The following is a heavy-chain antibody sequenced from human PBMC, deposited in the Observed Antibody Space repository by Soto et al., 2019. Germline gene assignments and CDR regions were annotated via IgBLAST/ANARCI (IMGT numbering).Heavy chain of an antibody. CDR2: ISGSGDST. Sequence: GSLRLSCAGSGFTFSTYAMSWVRQAPGKGLEWVSTISGSGDSTYYADSVKGRFTISRDNSKNTLYLQMNSLRAEDTAVYYCARRGPGTYFDYWGQGTLVTVSS. V-gene: IGHV3-23*01. D-gene: IGHD6-13*01. CDR3: ARRGPGTYFDY. J-gene: IGHJ4*02. CDR1: GFTFSTYA.